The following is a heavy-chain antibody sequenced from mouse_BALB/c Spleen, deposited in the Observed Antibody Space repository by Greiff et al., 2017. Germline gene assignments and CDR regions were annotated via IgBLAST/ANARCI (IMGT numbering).Heavy chain of an antibody. CDR1: GDSITSGY. CDR2: ISYSGST. D-gene: IGHD1-1*01. CDR3: ASDYGSSFYAMDY. Sequence: EVQLQQSGPSLVKPSQTLSLTCSVTGDSITSGYWNWIRKFPGNKLEYMGYISYSGSTYYNPSLKSRISITRDTSTNQYYLQLNSVTTEDTATYYCASDYGSSFYAMDYWGQGTSVTVSS. V-gene: IGHV3-8*02. J-gene: IGHJ4*01.